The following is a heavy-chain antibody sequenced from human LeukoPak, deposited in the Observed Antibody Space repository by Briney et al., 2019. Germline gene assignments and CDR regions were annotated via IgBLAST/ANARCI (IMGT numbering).Heavy chain of an antibody. CDR1: GFTFSSYW. V-gene: IGHV3-7*01. D-gene: IGHD2-2*01. Sequence: PGGSLRLSCAASGFTFSSYWMHWVRQAPGKGLEWVAKIKQDGSEKYYVDSVKGRFTISRDNAKNSLYLQMNSLRAEDTAVYYCARDDDPYQLLWGNAFDIWGQGTMVTVSS. J-gene: IGHJ3*02. CDR3: ARDDDPYQLLWGNAFDI. CDR2: IKQDGSEK.